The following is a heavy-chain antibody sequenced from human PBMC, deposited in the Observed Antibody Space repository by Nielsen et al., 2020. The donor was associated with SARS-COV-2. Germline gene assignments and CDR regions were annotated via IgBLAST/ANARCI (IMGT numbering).Heavy chain of an antibody. CDR1: GGSLRGYF. CDR3: ARGTYNFRSYSSSGMDV. Sequence: SETLSLTCTVYGGSLRGYFWIWLRQPPGKGLEWIGESNQGGDANYSPSLKNRVTISMDTSKMQFSLRLTSVTAADTGTYFCARGTYNFRSYSSSGMDVWGQGTTVIV. CDR2: SNQGGDA. V-gene: IGHV4-34*01. J-gene: IGHJ6*02. D-gene: IGHD3-3*01.